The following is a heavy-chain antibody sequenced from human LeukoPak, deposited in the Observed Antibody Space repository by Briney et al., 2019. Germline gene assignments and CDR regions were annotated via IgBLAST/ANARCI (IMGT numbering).Heavy chain of an antibody. Sequence: GASVKVSCKASGYTFTSYYMHWVRQAPGQGLEWMGIINPSRGSTSQARTFQGRVTMTRDTSINTAYMELSSLRPEDTAVYYCAGRPVWSNSFDPWGQGTLVTVSS. V-gene: IGHV1-46*01. CDR2: INPSRGST. D-gene: IGHD3-10*01. J-gene: IGHJ5*02. CDR1: GYTFTSYY. CDR3: AGRPVWSNSFDP.